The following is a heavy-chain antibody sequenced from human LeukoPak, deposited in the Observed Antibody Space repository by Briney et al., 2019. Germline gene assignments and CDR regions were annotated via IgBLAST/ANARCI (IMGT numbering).Heavy chain of an antibody. CDR1: GVTFSSYS. CDR3: ARGGSSWFYFAY. D-gene: IGHD6-13*01. V-gene: IGHV3-21*06. Sequence: GGSLRLSCAASGVTFSSYSMNWVRQAPGQGLEWVSSISSSGTYIYYADSVKGRFTISRDDAKNSLFLQMNSLRAEDTAVYYCARGGSSWFYFAYWGQGSLVTVSS. J-gene: IGHJ4*02. CDR2: ISSSGTYI.